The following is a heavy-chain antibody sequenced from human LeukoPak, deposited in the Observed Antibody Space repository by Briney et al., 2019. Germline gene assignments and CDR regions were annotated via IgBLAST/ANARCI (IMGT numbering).Heavy chain of an antibody. J-gene: IGHJ4*02. V-gene: IGHV3-23*01. D-gene: IGHD6-19*01. CDR2: ISGSGGST. CDR3: AKDSTYSSGWPHYFDY. Sequence: GGSLRLSCAASGFTFSSYAMSWVRQAPGKGLEWVSAISGSGGSTYYADSVKGRFTISRDNSKNTLYLQMNSLRTEDTAVYYCAKDSTYSSGWPHYFDYWGQGTLVTVSS. CDR1: GFTFSSYA.